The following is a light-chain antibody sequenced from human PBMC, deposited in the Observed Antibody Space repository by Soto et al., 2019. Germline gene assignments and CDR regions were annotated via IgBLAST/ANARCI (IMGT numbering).Light chain of an antibody. CDR3: QEYNNWPLLT. V-gene: IGKV3D-15*01. J-gene: IGKJ5*01. Sequence: EIVMTHSPATLSLSPGERATLSCSASQSVNSKLSWYQQKPGQSPRLVIYHASTRATGIPARFSGSGSGTEFTLTISSLQSEDFAVYYCQEYNNWPLLTFGQGTRLEIK. CDR1: QSVNSK. CDR2: HAS.